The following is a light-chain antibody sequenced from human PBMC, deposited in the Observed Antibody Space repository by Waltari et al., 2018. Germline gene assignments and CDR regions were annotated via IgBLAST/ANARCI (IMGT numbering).Light chain of an antibody. J-gene: IGLJ1*01. V-gene: IGLV1-51*02. CDR1: SSNIGNHY. CDR3: GTWDSSLSAYV. CDR2: ENN. Sequence: SVLTQPPSVSAAPGQKVTISCSGSSSNIGNHYVSWYQQLPGTAPKLLIYENNKRPSGIPDRFSGSKSGTSATLGITGLQTGDEADYYCGTWDSSLSAYVFGTGTKVTVL.